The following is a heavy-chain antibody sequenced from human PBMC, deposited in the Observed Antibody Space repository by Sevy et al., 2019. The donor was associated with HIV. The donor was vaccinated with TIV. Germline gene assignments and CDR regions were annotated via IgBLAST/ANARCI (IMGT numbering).Heavy chain of an antibody. CDR1: GFTFSNYG. CDR2: ISFDGSDK. V-gene: IGHV3-30*05. CDR3: ARDHGYFDY. Sequence: GGSLRLSCAASGFTFSNYGIHWVRQAPGKGLEWLAFISFDGSDKYYADSVKGRFTISRDNSKNTLYLQMNSLRAEDTAVYYCARDHGYFDYWGQGTLVTVSS. J-gene: IGHJ4*02.